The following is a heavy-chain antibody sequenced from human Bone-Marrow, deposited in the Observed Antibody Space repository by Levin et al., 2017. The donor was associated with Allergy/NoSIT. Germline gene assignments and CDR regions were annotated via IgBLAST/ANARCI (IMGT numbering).Heavy chain of an antibody. Sequence: SCGVSGVSVNSARYFWSWIRQPPGKGLEWIGYVFYSGSTKYNPSLKSRVTMSVDTSKNQFSLKLSSVTAADTAVYYCARLYYYYSGLDVWGQGTSVAVSS. J-gene: IGHJ6*02. CDR2: VFYSGST. V-gene: IGHV4-61*01. CDR3: ARLYYYYSGLDV. CDR1: GVSVNSARYF.